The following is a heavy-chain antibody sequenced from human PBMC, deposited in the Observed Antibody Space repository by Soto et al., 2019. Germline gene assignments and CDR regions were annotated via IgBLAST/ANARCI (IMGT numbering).Heavy chain of an antibody. Sequence: RSLNCSVSGGANSRSGYYWGWVRQHPGRGLEWIGSIYYSGSTYYNPSLKSRVTISVDTSKNQFSLKLSSVTAADTAVYYCARRCVVGATAWFAPRGQGTLVIVSS. CDR2: IYYSGST. V-gene: IGHV4-39*01. J-gene: IGHJ5*02. CDR3: ARRCVVGATAWFAP. CDR1: GGANSRSGYY. D-gene: IGHD1-26*01.